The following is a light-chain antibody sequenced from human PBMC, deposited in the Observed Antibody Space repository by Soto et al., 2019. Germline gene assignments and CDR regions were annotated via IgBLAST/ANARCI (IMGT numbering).Light chain of an antibody. CDR1: QYISNY. Sequence: DIQMTQSPSSVSASVGDTVTITCRASQYISNYVAWFQQKPGQAPKSLIYAASKLHSGVPSKFTGSGSGTDFTLTISSLQPDDSATYYCQQYNNFPLTFGGGTKVEI. CDR2: AAS. J-gene: IGKJ4*01. V-gene: IGKV1-16*02. CDR3: QQYNNFPLT.